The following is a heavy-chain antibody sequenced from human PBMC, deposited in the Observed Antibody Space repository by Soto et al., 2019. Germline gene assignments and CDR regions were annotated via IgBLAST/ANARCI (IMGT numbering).Heavy chain of an antibody. V-gene: IGHV3-30*18. J-gene: IGHJ4*02. D-gene: IGHD1-26*01. CDR1: GFTFSSYG. CDR3: AKSPSYPVHFDY. Sequence: QVQLVESGGGVVQPGRSLRLSCAASGFTFSSYGMHGVRQAPGKGLEWVAVISYDGSNKYYADSVKGRFTISRDNSKNTLYLQMTRLRAEDTAVYYCAKSPSYPVHFDYWGQGTLVTVSS. CDR2: ISYDGSNK.